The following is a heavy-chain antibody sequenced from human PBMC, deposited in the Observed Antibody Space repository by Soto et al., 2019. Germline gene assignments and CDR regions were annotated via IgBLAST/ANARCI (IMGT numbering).Heavy chain of an antibody. D-gene: IGHD4-17*01. V-gene: IGHV4-31*03. CDR3: ARENGDYVPNYFDY. Sequence: QVQLQESGPGLVKPSQTLSLTCTVSGGSISSGGYYWSWIRQHPGKGLEWIGYIYYSGSTYYNPPLKLRVTISVDTSKNQFSLKLNSVTAADTAVYYCARENGDYVPNYFDYWGQGTLVTVSS. CDR2: IYYSGST. J-gene: IGHJ4*02. CDR1: GGSISSGGYY.